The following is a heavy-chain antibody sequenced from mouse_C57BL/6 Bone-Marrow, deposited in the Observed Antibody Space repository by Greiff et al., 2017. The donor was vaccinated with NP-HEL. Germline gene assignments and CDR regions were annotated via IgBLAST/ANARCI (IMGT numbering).Heavy chain of an antibody. D-gene: IGHD1-1*01. CDR3: ARERDDYGSSYWYFDV. CDR2: IDPSDSYP. Sequence: QVQLQQPGAELVKPGASVKLSCKASGYTFTSYWMQWVKQRPGQGLEWIGEIDPSDSYPNYNQKFKGKATLPVDTSSSTDYMQLSSLTSEDSAVYYCARERDDYGSSYWYFDVWGTGTTVTVSS. V-gene: IGHV1-50*01. CDR1: GYTFTSYW. J-gene: IGHJ1*03.